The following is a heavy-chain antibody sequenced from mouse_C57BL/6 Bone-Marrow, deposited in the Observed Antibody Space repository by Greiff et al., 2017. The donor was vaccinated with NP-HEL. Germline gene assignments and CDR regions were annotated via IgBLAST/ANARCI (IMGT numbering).Heavy chain of an antibody. Sequence: QVQLQQPGAELVKPGASVKMSCKASGYTFTSYWITWVKQRPGQGLEWIGDIYPGSGSTNYNEKFKSKATLTVDTSSSTAYMQLSSLTSEDSAFYYCERSLYYYDSSPYGGQGTTLTLSS. D-gene: IGHD1-1*01. CDR2: IYPGSGST. CDR1: GYTFTSYW. CDR3: ERSLYYYDSSPY. V-gene: IGHV1-55*01. J-gene: IGHJ2*01.